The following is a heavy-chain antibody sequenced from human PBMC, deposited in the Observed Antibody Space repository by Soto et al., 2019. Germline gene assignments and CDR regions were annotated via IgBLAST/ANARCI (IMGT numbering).Heavy chain of an antibody. CDR3: ARGLGGHIVGATGGAIAFDI. D-gene: IGHD1-26*01. CDR1: GYTFTSYD. V-gene: IGHV1-8*01. CDR2: MNPNSGNT. J-gene: IGHJ3*02. Sequence: QVQLVQSGAEVKKPGASVKVSCKASGYTFTSYDINWVRQATGQGLEWMGWMNPNSGNTGYAQKFQGRVTMTRNTSISTAYMGLSSLRSEDTAVYYCARGLGGHIVGATGGAIAFDIWGQGTMVTVSS.